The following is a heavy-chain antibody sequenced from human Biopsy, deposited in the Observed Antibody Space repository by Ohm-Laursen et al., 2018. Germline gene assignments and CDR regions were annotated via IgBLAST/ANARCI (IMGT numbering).Heavy chain of an antibody. J-gene: IGHJ3*02. D-gene: IGHD1-1*01. CDR1: GFIFDDYA. Sequence: SLRLSCAAFGFIFDDYAMHWVRQAPGKGLEWVSGISWDSGRIDYADSVKGRFTISRDNSKNTLYLQMNSLRAEDTAMYYCARPTNARAGGAPFDIWGQGTMVTVSS. V-gene: IGHV3-9*01. CDR3: ARPTNARAGGAPFDI. CDR2: ISWDSGRI.